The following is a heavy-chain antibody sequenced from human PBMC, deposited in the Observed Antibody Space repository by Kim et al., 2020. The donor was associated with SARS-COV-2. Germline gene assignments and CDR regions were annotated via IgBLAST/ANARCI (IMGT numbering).Heavy chain of an antibody. CDR1: GFTFSNYG. J-gene: IGHJ6*02. V-gene: IGHV3-30*18. Sequence: GGSLRLSCAASGFTFSNYGMHWVRQAPGKGLEWVAVIANDEIRKHYGDSVKGRFTISRDNSKNTVYLQMNSLRPEDTAVYYCAKDRKTEAYGMDVWGQGTTVTVAS. CDR2: IANDEIRK. CDR3: AKDRKTEAYGMDV.